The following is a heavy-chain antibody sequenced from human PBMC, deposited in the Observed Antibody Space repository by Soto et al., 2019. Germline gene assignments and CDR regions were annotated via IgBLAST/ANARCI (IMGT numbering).Heavy chain of an antibody. Sequence: EVQLLESGGGLVQPGGSLRLSCAASGFTVSTYGVTWVRQAPGKGLEWVSGFTGVIGTTHYVDSVKGRFTITRDNSNNTVYLQMNSLRVEDTAVYYCARWNGYGDYWGRGTLVTVSS. CDR3: ARWNGYGDY. CDR1: GFTVSTYG. D-gene: IGHD1-1*01. V-gene: IGHV3-23*01. CDR2: FTGVIGTT. J-gene: IGHJ4*02.